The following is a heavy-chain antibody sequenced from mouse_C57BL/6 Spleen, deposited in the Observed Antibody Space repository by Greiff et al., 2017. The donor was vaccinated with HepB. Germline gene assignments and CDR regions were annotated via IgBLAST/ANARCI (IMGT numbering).Heavy chain of an antibody. J-gene: IGHJ4*01. Sequence: VQLQQSGPELVKPGASVKIPCKASGYTFTDYNMDWVKQSHGKSLEWIGDINPNNGGTIYNQKFKGKATLTVDKSSSTAYMELRSLTSEDTAVYYCARLALTTVVAGYAMDYWGQGTSVTVSS. CDR3: ARLALTTVVAGYAMDY. CDR2: INPNNGGT. D-gene: IGHD1-1*01. V-gene: IGHV1-18*01. CDR1: GYTFTDYN.